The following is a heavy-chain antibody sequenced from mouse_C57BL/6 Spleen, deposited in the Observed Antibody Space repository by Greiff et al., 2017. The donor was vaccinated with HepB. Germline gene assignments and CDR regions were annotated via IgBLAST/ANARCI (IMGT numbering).Heavy chain of an antibody. CDR2: ISYDGSN. CDR3: AREDYDAPWFAY. V-gene: IGHV3-6*01. D-gene: IGHD2-4*01. J-gene: IGHJ3*01. CDR1: GYSITSGYY. Sequence: VQLQQSGPGLVKPSQSLSLTCSVTGYSITSGYYWNWIRQFPGNKLEWMGYISYDGSNNYNPSLKNRISITRDTSKNQFFLKLNSVTTEDTATYYCAREDYDAPWFAYWGQGTLVTVSA.